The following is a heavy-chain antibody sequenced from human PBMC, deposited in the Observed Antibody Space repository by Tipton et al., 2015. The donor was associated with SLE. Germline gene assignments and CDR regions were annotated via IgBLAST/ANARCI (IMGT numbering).Heavy chain of an antibody. Sequence: GSLRLSCAASGFTFSYYAMSWVRQAPGKGLEWVSVIYGGGSTYYTDSVKGRFTISRDDSKNTLYLQMNSLRAEDTAVYYCARELRFPRYYYMDVWGKGTTVTVSS. CDR2: IYGGGST. CDR3: ARELRFPRYYYMDV. V-gene: IGHV3-53*01. D-gene: IGHD5-12*01. J-gene: IGHJ6*03. CDR1: GFTFSYYA.